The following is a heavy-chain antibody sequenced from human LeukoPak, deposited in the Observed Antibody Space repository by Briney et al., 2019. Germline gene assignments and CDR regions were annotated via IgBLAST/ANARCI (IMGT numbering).Heavy chain of an antibody. CDR3: ARGEMATTSFDY. D-gene: IGHD5-24*01. CDR1: GGSISSYY. V-gene: IGHV4-59*01. J-gene: IGHJ4*02. Sequence: TPETLSLTCTVSGGSISSYYWSWIRQPPGKGLEWIGYIYYSGSTNYNPSLKSRVTISVDTSKNQFSLKLSSVTAADTAVYYCARGEMATTSFDYWGQGTLVTVSS. CDR2: IYYSGST.